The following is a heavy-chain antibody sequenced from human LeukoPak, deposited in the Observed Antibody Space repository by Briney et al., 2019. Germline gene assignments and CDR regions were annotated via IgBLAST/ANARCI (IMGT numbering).Heavy chain of an antibody. D-gene: IGHD6-13*01. V-gene: IGHV3-7*01. CDR2: IKQDGSEK. CDR3: ARLVHLSSSWWGDWFDP. J-gene: IGHJ5*02. CDR1: GFTFSSYW. Sequence: GGSLRLSCAASGFTFSSYWMSWVRQAPGKGLEWVANIKQDGSEKYYVDSVKGRFTISRDNAKNSLYLQMNSLRAEDTAVYYCARLVHLSSSWWGDWFDPWGQGTLVTVSS.